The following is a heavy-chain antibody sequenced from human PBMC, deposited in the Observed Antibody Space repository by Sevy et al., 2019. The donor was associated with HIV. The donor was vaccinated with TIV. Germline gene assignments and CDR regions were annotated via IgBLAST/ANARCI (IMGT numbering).Heavy chain of an antibody. D-gene: IGHD3-22*01. Sequence: EGSLRLSCAASGFTFSSYWMSWVHQAPGKALEWVANIKQDGSEKYYVDSVKGRFTISRDNAKNSLYLQMNSLRAEDTAVYYCAILYYYDSSGYHWGQGTLVTVSS. CDR1: GFTFSSYW. J-gene: IGHJ4*02. CDR3: AILYYYDSSGYH. CDR2: IKQDGSEK. V-gene: IGHV3-7*01.